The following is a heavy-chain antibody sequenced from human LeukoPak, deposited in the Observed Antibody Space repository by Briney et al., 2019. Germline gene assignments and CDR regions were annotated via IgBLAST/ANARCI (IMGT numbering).Heavy chain of an antibody. D-gene: IGHD1-20*01. J-gene: IGHJ6*03. CDR1: GFTFNSYA. CDR3: AKAPRYDWNDPFYYMDV. V-gene: IGHV3-23*01. CDR2: ISGSGYST. Sequence: GGPLRLSCAASGFTFNSYAMTWVRQAPGKGLEWVSAISGSGYSTYYADSVKGRFTISRDNSKNTLYLQMNSLRDEDAAVYYCAKAPRYDWNDPFYYMDVWGKGTTVTVSS.